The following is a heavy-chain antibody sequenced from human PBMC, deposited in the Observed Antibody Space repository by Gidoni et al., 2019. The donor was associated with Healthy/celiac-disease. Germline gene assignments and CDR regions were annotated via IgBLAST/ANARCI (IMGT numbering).Heavy chain of an antibody. V-gene: IGHV1-18*01. CDR1: GYTFTSSG. CDR3: ARDLESGYSGYDYRNWFDP. D-gene: IGHD5-12*01. J-gene: IGHJ5*02. Sequence: QVQLVQSGAEVKKPGASVKVSCKASGYTFTSSGISWVRQAPGQGLEWMGWISAYNGNTNYAQKLQGRVTMTTDTSTSTAYMELRSLRSDDTAVYYCARDLESGYSGYDYRNWFDPWGQGTLVTVSS. CDR2: ISAYNGNT.